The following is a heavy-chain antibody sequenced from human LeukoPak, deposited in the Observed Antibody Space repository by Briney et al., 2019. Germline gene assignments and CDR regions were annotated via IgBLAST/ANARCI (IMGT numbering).Heavy chain of an antibody. CDR1: GFTFTNYA. V-gene: IGHV3-30-3*01. CDR2: ISYDETNK. J-gene: IGHJ4*02. D-gene: IGHD1/OR15-1a*01. Sequence: GGSLRLSCAASGFTFTNYAINWVRQAPGKGLEWVAVISYDETNKDYADSVEGRFTISRDNSKNTLYLQMNSLRVEDTAMYYCARDNNGDYWGQGTLVTVSS. CDR3: ARDNNGDY.